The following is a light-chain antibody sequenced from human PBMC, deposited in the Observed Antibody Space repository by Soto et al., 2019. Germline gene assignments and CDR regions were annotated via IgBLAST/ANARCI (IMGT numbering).Light chain of an antibody. CDR3: QSYDSSLSGLWV. V-gene: IGLV1-40*01. CDR2: GNN. J-gene: IGLJ3*02. CDR1: SSNIGAGYD. Sequence: QSVLTQPPSVSGAPGQRVTISCTGSSSNIGAGYDVHWYQQLPGAAPRLLIYGNNNRPSGVPDRFSGSKSGASSSLAITGLQAEDEADYYSQSYDSSLSGLWVFGGGTKVTVL.